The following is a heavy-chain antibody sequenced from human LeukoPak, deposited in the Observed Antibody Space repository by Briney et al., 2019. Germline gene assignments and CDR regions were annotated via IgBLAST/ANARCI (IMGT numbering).Heavy chain of an antibody. CDR1: GFSFSSYW. V-gene: IGHV3-7*03. D-gene: IGHD6-6*01. J-gene: IGHJ6*02. Sequence: GGSLRLSCAASGFSFSSYWMNWVRQAPGKGLEWVANIKQDGSEKYYVDSVKGRFTISRDNAKNSLYLQMNSLRAEDTALYYCAKSSSPLRLYYYYGTDVWGQGTTVTVSS. CDR3: AKSSSPLRLYYYYGTDV. CDR2: IKQDGSEK.